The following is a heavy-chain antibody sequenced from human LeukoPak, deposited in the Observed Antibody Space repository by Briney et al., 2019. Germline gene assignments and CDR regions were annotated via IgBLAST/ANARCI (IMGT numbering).Heavy chain of an antibody. V-gene: IGHV4-39*07. CDR3: ARDTEDSGGYNADAFDI. D-gene: IGHD3-22*01. CDR2: IYYSGST. CDR1: GGSISSSSYY. J-gene: IGHJ3*02. Sequence: SETLSLTCTVSGGSISSSSYYWGWIRQPPGKGLEWIGSIYYSGSTYYNPSLKSRVTISVDTSKNQFSLKLSSVTAADTAVYYCARDTEDSGGYNADAFDIWGQGTMVTVSS.